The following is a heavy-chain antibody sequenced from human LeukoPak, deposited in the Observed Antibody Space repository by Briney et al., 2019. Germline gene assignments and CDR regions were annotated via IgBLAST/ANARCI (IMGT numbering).Heavy chain of an antibody. CDR1: GFTVSSNY. J-gene: IGHJ4*02. V-gene: IGHV3-53*01. CDR2: IYSGGST. D-gene: IGHD5-24*01. CDR3: ARERGDGYNYYSDY. Sequence: GGSLRLSCAASGFTVSSNYMSWVRQAPGKGLEWVSVIYSGGSTYYADSVMGRFTISRDNSKNTLHLQMNSLRAEDAAVYYCARERGDGYNYYSDYWGQGTLVTVSS.